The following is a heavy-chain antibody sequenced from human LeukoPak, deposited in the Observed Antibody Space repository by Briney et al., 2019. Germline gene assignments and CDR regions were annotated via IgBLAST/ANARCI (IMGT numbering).Heavy chain of an antibody. CDR3: AKDGAWLRFDD. Sequence: GGSLRLSCAGSGFPFSSHGMNWVRQAPGKGLEWVSGISPGGGPTYYADSVKGRFSISRDDLKNTLYLQMTNLRAEDTAVYYCAKDGAWLRFDDWGQGILVTVSS. V-gene: IGHV3-23*01. J-gene: IGHJ4*02. CDR1: GFPFSSHG. D-gene: IGHD5-12*01. CDR2: ISPGGGPT.